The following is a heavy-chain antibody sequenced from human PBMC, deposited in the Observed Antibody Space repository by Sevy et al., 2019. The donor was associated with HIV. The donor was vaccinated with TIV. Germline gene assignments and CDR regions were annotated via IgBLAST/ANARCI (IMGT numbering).Heavy chain of an antibody. CDR1: GFTFSNFG. Sequence: GGSLRISCTASGFTFSNFGMHWVRQVPGKGLEWETFIRYDGSDKYYAASVKGRFTISRDDSKNTLYLQMDSLRAEDTAIYYCAKDLAGPGRRYFDYWGQGTLVTVSS. CDR2: IRYDGSDK. CDR3: AKDLAGPGRRYFDY. J-gene: IGHJ4*02. V-gene: IGHV3-30*02. D-gene: IGHD6-13*01.